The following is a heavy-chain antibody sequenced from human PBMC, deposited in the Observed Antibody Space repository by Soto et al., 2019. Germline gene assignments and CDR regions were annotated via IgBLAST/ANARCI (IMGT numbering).Heavy chain of an antibody. CDR3: ARNRDYGDYAGYYYYMDV. CDR1: GGTFSSYT. Sequence: GASVKVSCKASGGTFSSYTISWVRQAPGQGLEWMGRIIPILGIANYAQKFQGRVTITADKSTSTAYMELSSLRSEDTAVYYCARNRDYGDYAGYYYYMDVWGKGTTVTAP. J-gene: IGHJ6*03. D-gene: IGHD4-17*01. V-gene: IGHV1-69*02. CDR2: IIPILGIA.